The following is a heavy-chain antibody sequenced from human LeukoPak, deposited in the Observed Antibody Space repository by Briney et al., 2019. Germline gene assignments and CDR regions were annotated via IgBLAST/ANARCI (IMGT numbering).Heavy chain of an antibody. V-gene: IGHV1-2*06. D-gene: IGHD3-16*01. Sequence: ASVKVSCRTSGFTFTGYYVHWIRQAPGQGLEWMGRINPNSGETIYAERFQGRVTMTRDTSISTAYMELSSLRSDDTAVYYCARDLVWGIWSAGFWRQGSLVTVSS. CDR2: INPNSGET. CDR3: ARDLVWGIWSAGF. J-gene: IGHJ4*02. CDR1: GFTFTGYY.